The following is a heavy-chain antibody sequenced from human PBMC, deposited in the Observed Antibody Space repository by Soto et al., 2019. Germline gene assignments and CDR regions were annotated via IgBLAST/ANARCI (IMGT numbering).Heavy chain of an antibody. Sequence: ASVKVSCKASGFTFTSSAVQWVRQARGQRLEWIGWIVVGSGNTNYAQKFQERVTITRXLXXSXXXMXLRXLRXEATAVYYCAAKRAAAEFDYWGQGTLVTVSS. D-gene: IGHD2-15*01. CDR1: GFTFTSSA. CDR3: AAKRAAAEFDY. V-gene: IGHV1-58*01. J-gene: IGHJ4*02. CDR2: IVVGSGNT.